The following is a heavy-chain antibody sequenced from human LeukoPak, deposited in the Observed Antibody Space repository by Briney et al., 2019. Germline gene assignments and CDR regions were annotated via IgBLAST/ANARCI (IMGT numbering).Heavy chain of an antibody. CDR2: INPSGGST. D-gene: IGHD1-26*01. V-gene: IGHV1-46*01. CDR3: ARAASLGSRGEWFDP. CDR1: GYTFTSYY. J-gene: IGHJ5*02. Sequence: ASVKVSCKASGYTFTSYYMHWVRQAPGQGLEWMGIINPSGGSTSYAQKFQGRVTMTRDTSTSTVHMELSSLRSEDTAVYYCARAASLGSRGEWFDPWGQGTLVTVSS.